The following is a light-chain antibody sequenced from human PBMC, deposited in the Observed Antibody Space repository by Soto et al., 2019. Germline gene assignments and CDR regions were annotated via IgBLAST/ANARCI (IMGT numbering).Light chain of an antibody. V-gene: IGKV1-9*01. CDR2: AAS. J-gene: IGKJ2*01. Sequence: DIQLTQSPSSLSASVGDRVTIPCRASQGISSYLAWYQQKAGKAPKLLIYAASTLQSGVPSRFSGSGSGTEFTLTISSLQPEDFATYYCQQLNSYPYTFGQGTKLEIK. CDR3: QQLNSYPYT. CDR1: QGISSY.